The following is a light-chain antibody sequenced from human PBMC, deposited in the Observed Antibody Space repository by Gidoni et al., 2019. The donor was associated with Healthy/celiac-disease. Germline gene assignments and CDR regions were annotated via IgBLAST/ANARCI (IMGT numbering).Light chain of an antibody. CDR1: SSDVGGYNY. CDR3: SSYTSSSTRV. Sequence: QSALTQPASVSGSPAQSITISCTGTSSDVGGYNYVSWYQQHPGNAPKLMIYEVSNRPSGVSNRFSGSKSGNTASLTISGLQAEDEADYYCSSYTSSSTRVFGTGTKVTVL. V-gene: IGLV2-14*01. CDR2: EVS. J-gene: IGLJ1*01.